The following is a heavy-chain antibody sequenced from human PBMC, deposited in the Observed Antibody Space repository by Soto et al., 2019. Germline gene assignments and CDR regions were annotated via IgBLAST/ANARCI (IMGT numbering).Heavy chain of an antibody. CDR2: ISAYNGNT. J-gene: IGHJ5*02. CDR3: AREHHYDILTGYGNWFDP. V-gene: IGHV1-18*01. Sequence: ASVKVSCKASGYTFTSYGISWVRQAPGQGLEWMGWISAYNGNTNYAQKLQGRVTMTTDTSTSTAYMELRSLRSDDTAVYYCAREHHYDILTGYGNWFDPWGQGTLVTVSS. CDR1: GYTFTSYG. D-gene: IGHD3-9*01.